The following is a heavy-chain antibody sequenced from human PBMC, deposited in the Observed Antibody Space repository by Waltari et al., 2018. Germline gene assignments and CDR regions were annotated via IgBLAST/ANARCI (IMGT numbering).Heavy chain of an antibody. D-gene: IGHD3-3*01. CDR1: GFTFSSYS. V-gene: IGHV3-21*01. Sequence: EVQLVESGGGLVKPGGSLRLSCAASGFTFSSYSMNWVRQAPGQGLEWVSSISSSSSYIYYADSVKGRFTISRDNAKNSLYLQMNSLRAEDTAVYYCASGTVRFLEWLFFGMDVWGQGTTVTVSS. J-gene: IGHJ6*02. CDR2: ISSSSSYI. CDR3: ASGTVRFLEWLFFGMDV.